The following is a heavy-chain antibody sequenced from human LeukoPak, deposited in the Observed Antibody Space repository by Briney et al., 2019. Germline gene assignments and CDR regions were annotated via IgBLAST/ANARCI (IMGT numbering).Heavy chain of an antibody. CDR1: GFTFSSYA. D-gene: IGHD4-17*01. V-gene: IGHV3-23*01. J-gene: IGHJ4*02. Sequence: GGSLRLSCAASGFTFSSYAMSWVRQAPGKGLEWVSAISGSGGSTYYADSVKGRFTISRDNSKNTLYLQMNSLRAADTAVYYCAKDLRDYGDHRADYWGQGTLVTVSS. CDR3: AKDLRDYGDHRADY. CDR2: ISGSGGST.